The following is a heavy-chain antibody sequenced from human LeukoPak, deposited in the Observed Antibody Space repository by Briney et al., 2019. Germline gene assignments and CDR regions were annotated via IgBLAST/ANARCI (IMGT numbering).Heavy chain of an antibody. CDR2: IDPDGSET. J-gene: IGHJ4*02. CDR3: ARIWYFGDNNWRYFDY. V-gene: IGHV3-7*01. D-gene: IGHD1-20*01. Sequence: GGSLRLSCAASGFSSSNYGMSWGPQAPGKGLKWLANIDPDGSETQYVGSVKGRFTTSRDNAKNSLYLQMNSQRAEDTAIYYCARIWYFGDNNWRYFDYWGQGTLVTVSS. CDR1: GFSSSNYG.